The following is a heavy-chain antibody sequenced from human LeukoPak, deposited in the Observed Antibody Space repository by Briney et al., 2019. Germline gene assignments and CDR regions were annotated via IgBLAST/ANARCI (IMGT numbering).Heavy chain of an antibody. CDR1: GFTYNSHA. D-gene: IGHD5-18*01. Sequence: PGGSLRLSCVASGFTYNSHAMSWVRQAPGKGLEWVLGISANGANTYYTDSVRGRFTISRDNSKNTVYLQMSSLSAEDTAIYYCAKDQGFSYYYLDYWGQGILVTVSS. V-gene: IGHV3-23*01. J-gene: IGHJ4*02. CDR2: ISANGANT. CDR3: AKDQGFSYYYLDY.